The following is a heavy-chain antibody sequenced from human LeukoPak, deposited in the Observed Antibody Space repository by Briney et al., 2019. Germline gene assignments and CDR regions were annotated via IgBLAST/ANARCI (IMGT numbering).Heavy chain of an antibody. CDR2: ISSSSSTI. J-gene: IGHJ4*02. D-gene: IGHD6-13*01. V-gene: IGHV3-48*01. Sequence: GGSLRLSCAASGFTFSSYSMNWVRQAPGKGLEWVSYISSSSSTIYYADSVKGRFTISRDNAKNSLYLQMNSLRAEDTAVYYCARAIAAAGFDYWGQGTLVTVSS. CDR3: ARAIAAAGFDY. CDR1: GFTFSSYS.